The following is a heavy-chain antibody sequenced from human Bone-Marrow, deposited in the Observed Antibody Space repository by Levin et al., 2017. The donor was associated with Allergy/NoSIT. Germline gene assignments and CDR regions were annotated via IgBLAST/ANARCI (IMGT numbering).Heavy chain of an antibody. CDR2: ISYDGSKQ. J-gene: IGHJ4*02. D-gene: IGHD6-19*01. CDR3: ARDGIVDDSKGWPHGY. Sequence: SCAASGFTFSSYGMHWVRQAPGEGLEWVAGISYDGSKQYYVDSVKARFTISRDNSKNTLYLQMNSLRVEDTAMYYCARDGIVDDSKGWPHGYWGQGTLVTVSS. V-gene: IGHV3-30*03. CDR1: GFTFSSYG.